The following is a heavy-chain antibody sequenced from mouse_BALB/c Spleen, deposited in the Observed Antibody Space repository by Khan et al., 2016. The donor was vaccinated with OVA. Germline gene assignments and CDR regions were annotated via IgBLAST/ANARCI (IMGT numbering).Heavy chain of an antibody. CDR2: ISSGSNTI. V-gene: IGHV5-17*02. D-gene: IGHD2-3*01. J-gene: IGHJ2*01. CDR1: GFTFSGFG. Sequence: EVELVESGGGLVQPGGSRKLSCAASGFTFSGFGMHWVRQAPERGLEWVAYISSGSNTIYYADTVKDRFTISRDNPKNTLFLQMQSLRSEDTAMYFCARTGYYYFDYWGQGTTLTGSS. CDR3: ARTGYYYFDY.